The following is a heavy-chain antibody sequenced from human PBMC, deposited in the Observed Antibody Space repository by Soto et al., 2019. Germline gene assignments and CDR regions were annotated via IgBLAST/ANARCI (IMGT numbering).Heavy chain of an antibody. D-gene: IGHD6-19*01. CDR1: EFTFSSYW. CDR3: AGGSGWLVTD. V-gene: IGHV3-7*04. CDR2: VKQDGSEK. J-gene: IGHJ4*02. Sequence: EVHLVESGGGLVQPGGSLRLSCAASEFTFSSYWMNWVRQAPGKGLEWVANVKQDGSEKYYVDSVKGRFTISRDNARNSLYLQMNSLRVEDTAVYYCAGGSGWLVTDWGQGTLVTVSS.